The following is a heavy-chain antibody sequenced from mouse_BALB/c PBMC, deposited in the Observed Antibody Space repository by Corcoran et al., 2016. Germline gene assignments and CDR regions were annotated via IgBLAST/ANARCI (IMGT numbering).Heavy chain of an antibody. Sequence: EVQLQQSGAELVRPGALVKLSCKASGFNLEDYYVHWVKQRPEQGLEWIGWIDPENGNTIYDPKFQGKASITADTSSNKAYLQLSSLTSADTAVNYCAPSYYYGSSWYFDVWGAGTTVTVSS. J-gene: IGHJ1*01. D-gene: IGHD1-1*01. CDR3: APSYYYGSSWYFDV. V-gene: IGHV14-1*02. CDR2: IDPENGNT. CDR1: GFNLEDYY.